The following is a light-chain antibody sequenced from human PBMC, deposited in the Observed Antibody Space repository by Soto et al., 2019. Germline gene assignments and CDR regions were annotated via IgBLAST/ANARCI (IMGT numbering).Light chain of an antibody. CDR3: QQYNSYSWT. J-gene: IGKJ1*01. CDR2: DAS. CDR1: QSISSW. Sequence: DIQMTQSPSTLSASVGDRVTITCRASQSISSWLAWYQEKPGNPPRPLIYDASTLESGVPSRFSGSGSGTEFTLTISSLQADDFAIYYCQQYNSYSWTFGQGTKVDIK. V-gene: IGKV1-5*01.